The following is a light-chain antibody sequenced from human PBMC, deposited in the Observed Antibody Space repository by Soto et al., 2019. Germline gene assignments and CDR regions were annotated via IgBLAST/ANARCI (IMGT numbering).Light chain of an antibody. CDR1: QSISSY. V-gene: IGKV1-39*01. CDR2: AAS. Sequence: DIQMTQSPSSLSASVGDRVTITCRASQSISSYLNWYQQKPGKAPKLLIYAASSLQSGVPSRFSGSGSGTDFTLTISSLQPEDFATYYCQQSYSTPLTFGGLTKVEIK. J-gene: IGKJ4*01. CDR3: QQSYSTPLT.